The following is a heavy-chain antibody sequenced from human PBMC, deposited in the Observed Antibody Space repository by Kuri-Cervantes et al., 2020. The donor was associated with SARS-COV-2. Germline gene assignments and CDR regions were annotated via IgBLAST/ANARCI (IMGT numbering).Heavy chain of an antibody. CDR1: GYSISSDYY. V-gene: IGHV4-38-2*01. D-gene: IGHD7-27*01. CDR3: ARQLGIDDASDI. Sequence: SQTLSLTCAVSGYSISSDYYWNWFRQPPGKGLEWIGYIFHSGSAYYNPSLKSRVTISIDKSKNQFSLKLSSVTAADTAMFYCARQLGIDDASDIWGQGTMVTVSS. CDR2: IFHSGSA. J-gene: IGHJ3*02.